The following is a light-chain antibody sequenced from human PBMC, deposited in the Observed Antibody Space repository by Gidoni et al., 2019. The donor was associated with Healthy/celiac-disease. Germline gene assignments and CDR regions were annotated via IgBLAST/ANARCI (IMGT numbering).Light chain of an antibody. CDR1: SSDVGGYHY. Sequence: QSARTQHASGTGAPGQSITISCTGTSSDVGGYHYVSWNPQHPGKAPNLMIYEVSNRPSGVSNLFSGSKSGNTASLTFSGLQAEDEADYSCSSYTFRSPLVFGGWTTLTVL. V-gene: IGLV2-14*01. J-gene: IGLJ3*02. CDR3: SSYTFRSPLV. CDR2: EVS.